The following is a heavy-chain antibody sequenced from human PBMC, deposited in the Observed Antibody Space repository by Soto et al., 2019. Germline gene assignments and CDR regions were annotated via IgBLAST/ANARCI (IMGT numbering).Heavy chain of an antibody. Sequence: PGGSLRLSCAASEFTFNNYWMHWVRQVPGKGLEWVSRINTDGSTTNYADSVMGRFTISRDNSNNTLYLQMNSLRAEDTAVYYCARDPAMYSSGWFDAFDIWGQGTMVTVSS. CDR3: ARDPAMYSSGWFDAFDI. CDR1: EFTFNNYW. CDR2: INTDGSTT. J-gene: IGHJ3*02. V-gene: IGHV3-74*01. D-gene: IGHD6-19*01.